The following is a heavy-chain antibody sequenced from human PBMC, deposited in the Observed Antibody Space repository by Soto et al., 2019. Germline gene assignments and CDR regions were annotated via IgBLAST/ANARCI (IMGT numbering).Heavy chain of an antibody. CDR3: ASYSHGNYYEYNGLDV. CDR2: IDPSDSYT. J-gene: IGHJ6*02. Sequence: PXESLKISCKGSGYSFTSYWINWVRQMPGKGLEWMGRIDPSDSYTDYSPSFQGHVTISADKSINTAYLQWSSLEASDTASYYCASYSHGNYYEYNGLDVWGQGNTVTVSS. CDR1: GYSFTSYW. D-gene: IGHD5-18*01. V-gene: IGHV5-10-1*01.